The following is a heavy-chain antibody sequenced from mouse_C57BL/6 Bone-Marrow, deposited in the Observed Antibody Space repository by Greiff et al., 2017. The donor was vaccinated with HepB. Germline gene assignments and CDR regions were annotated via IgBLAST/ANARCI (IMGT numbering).Heavy chain of an antibody. J-gene: IGHJ2*01. V-gene: IGHV1-55*01. CDR3: ARTTVVATNFDY. D-gene: IGHD1-1*01. CDR1: GYTFTSYW. CDR2: IYPGSGST. Sequence: VQLQQPGAELVKPGASVKMSCKASGYTFTSYWITWVRQRPGQGLEWIGDIYPGSGSTNYNEKFKSKATLTVDTSSSTAYMQLSSLTSEDSAVYYCARTTVVATNFDYWGQGTTLTVSS.